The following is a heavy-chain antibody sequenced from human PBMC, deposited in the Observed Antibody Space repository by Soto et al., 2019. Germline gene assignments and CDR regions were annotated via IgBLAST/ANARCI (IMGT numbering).Heavy chain of an antibody. CDR2: IITSFGTA. Sequence: QVQLVQSGAEVKKPGSSVKVSCKAYGGTFSSYAISWVRQAPGQGLEWMGGIITSFGTANYAKKFQGRFTITADESTSTAYMELSILITEDTAVYYCASSPESYYAFDIWGQGTMVTVSS. CDR3: ASSPESYYAFDI. CDR1: GGTFSSYA. J-gene: IGHJ3*02. D-gene: IGHD1-26*01. V-gene: IGHV1-69*01.